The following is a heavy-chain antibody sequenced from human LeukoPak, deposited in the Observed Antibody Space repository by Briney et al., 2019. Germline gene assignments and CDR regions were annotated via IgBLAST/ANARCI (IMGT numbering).Heavy chain of an antibody. CDR3: VRRGYCTDGVCYGMDY. CDR2: INSDGIRT. Sequence: PGGSPRLSCVDSGFTFSSYSMSWVRQAPGEGLVWVSRINSDGIRTNYADSVKGRFTISRDNAKNTLYLQMDSLRAEDTAVYYCVRRGYCTDGVCYGMDYWGQGTLVTVSS. D-gene: IGHD2-8*01. CDR1: GFTFSSYS. V-gene: IGHV3-74*01. J-gene: IGHJ4*02.